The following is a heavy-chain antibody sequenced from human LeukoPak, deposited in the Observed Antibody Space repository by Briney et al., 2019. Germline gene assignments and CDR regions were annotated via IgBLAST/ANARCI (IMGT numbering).Heavy chain of an antibody. CDR3: AKDGSGWPPGDY. D-gene: IGHD6-19*01. V-gene: IGHV3-23*01. CDR1: EFTFSNYA. CDR2: ISGSGGIT. Sequence: GGSLRLSCAASEFTFSNYAMSWVRQAPGKGLEWLSAISGSGGITYYADSVKGRFTISRDNSKNTLYLQMNSLRAEDTAVYYCAKDGSGWPPGDYWGQGTLVTVSS. J-gene: IGHJ4*02.